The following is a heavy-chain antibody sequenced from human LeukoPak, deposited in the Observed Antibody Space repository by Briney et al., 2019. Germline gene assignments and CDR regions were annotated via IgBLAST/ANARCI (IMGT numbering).Heavy chain of an antibody. V-gene: IGHV1-2*06. D-gene: IGHD6-13*01. CDR2: INPNSGGT. CDR3: AREMPGYSSSWYENWFDP. J-gene: IGHJ5*02. CDR1: GYTLTDYY. Sequence: ASVKVSCKASGYTLTDYYMHWVRQAPGQGLEWMGRINPNSGGTNYAQKFQGRVTMTRDTSISTVYMELSRLRSDDTAVYYCAREMPGYSSSWYENWFDPWGQGTLVTVSS.